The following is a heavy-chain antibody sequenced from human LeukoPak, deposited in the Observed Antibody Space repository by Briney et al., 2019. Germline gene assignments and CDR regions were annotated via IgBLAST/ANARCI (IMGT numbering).Heavy chain of an antibody. CDR3: ASVDSSWYGGVGFDY. CDR2: ISGSGGST. D-gene: IGHD6-13*01. CDR1: GFTFSSYA. V-gene: IGHV3-23*01. J-gene: IGHJ4*02. Sequence: GGSLRLSCAASGFTFSSYAMSWVRQAPGKGLEWVSAISGSGGSTYYADSVKGRFTISRDNSKNTLYLQMNSLRAEDTAVYYCASVDSSWYGGVGFDYWGQGTLVTVSS.